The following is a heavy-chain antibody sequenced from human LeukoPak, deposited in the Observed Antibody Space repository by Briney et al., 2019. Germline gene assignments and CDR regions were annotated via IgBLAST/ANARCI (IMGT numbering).Heavy chain of an antibody. D-gene: IGHD6-19*01. CDR3: ARHSNGWSEGTY. CDR1: GFTFRNYW. J-gene: IGHJ4*02. Sequence: GGSLRLSCAASGFTFRNYWMTWIRQAPGKGLEWVANIKQDGSEKNYVDSVKGRFTISRDNAKNSLFLQMNSLRAEDTAVYYCARHSNGWSEGTYWGQGTLVTVTS. CDR2: IKQDGSEK. V-gene: IGHV3-7*03.